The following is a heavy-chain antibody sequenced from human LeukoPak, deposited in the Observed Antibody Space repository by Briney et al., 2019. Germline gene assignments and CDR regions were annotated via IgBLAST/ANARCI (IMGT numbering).Heavy chain of an antibody. J-gene: IGHJ3*02. V-gene: IGHV3-74*01. CDR2: INTDGSST. CDR3: ARVGPLSGAFDI. CDR1: GFTFSSYW. Sequence: GGSLRLSCAASGFTFSSYWMHWVRQAPGKGLVWVSRINTDGSSTSYADSVKGRFTISRDNAKNTLYLQMNSLRAEDTAVYYCARVGPLSGAFDIWGQGTMVTVSS. D-gene: IGHD1-26*01.